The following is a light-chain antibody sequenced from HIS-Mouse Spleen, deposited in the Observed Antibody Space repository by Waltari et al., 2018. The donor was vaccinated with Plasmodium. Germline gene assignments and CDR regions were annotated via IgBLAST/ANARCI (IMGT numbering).Light chain of an antibody. CDR1: QSVSSY. CDR2: DAS. CDR3: QQPPNSPRVLT. V-gene: IGKV3-11*01. J-gene: IGKJ4*01. Sequence: EIVLTQSPATLSLSPGERATLSCRASQSVSSYLAWYQQKPGQAPRLLIYDASNRATGIPARLSGSGSWTDFTHTVSRLEPEDFAGYCCQQPPNSPRVLTFGGGTKVDLK.